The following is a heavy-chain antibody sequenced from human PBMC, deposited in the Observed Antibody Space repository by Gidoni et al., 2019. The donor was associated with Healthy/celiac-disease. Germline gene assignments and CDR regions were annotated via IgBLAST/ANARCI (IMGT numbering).Heavy chain of an antibody. V-gene: IGHV3-30*03. CDR1: GFTFSNYG. D-gene: IGHD3-9*01. J-gene: IGHJ6*02. CDR2: ISFDGSDK. Sequence: QVQLVQSGGGVVQPGRSLRLSCAASGFTFSNYGMHWVRQAPGKGLEWVAVISFDGSDKFYADSVKGRFTISRDNSKNTLYLQMNSLRAEDTAVYYCARSFYDLLTGYTYYYGMDVWGQGTSVTVSS. CDR3: ARSFYDLLTGYTYYYGMDV.